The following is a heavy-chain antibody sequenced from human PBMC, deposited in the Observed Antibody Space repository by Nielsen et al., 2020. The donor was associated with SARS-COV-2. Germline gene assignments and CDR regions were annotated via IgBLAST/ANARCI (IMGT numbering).Heavy chain of an antibody. V-gene: IGHV1-46*01. J-gene: IGHJ4*02. CDR1: GYPFISVF. CDR3: ARGGFSRTSNIDF. D-gene: IGHD6-13*01. Sequence: SVTVSRMATGYPFISVFIYWVRQAPGKGLEWMGIVNPVDGSTNYVQKFQGRVTMTRDTSTSTVYMELSSLGSEDTAVYYCARGGFSRTSNIDFWGQGTLVTVSS. CDR2: VNPVDGST.